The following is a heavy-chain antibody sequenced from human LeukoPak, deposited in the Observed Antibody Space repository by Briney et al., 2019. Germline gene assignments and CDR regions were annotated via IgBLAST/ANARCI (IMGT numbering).Heavy chain of an antibody. CDR1: GYTFTGYY. Sequence: ASVKVSCEASGYTFTGYYMHWVRQAPGQGLEWMGWINPNSGGTNYAQKFQGRVTMTRDTSISTVYMELSRLRSDDTAVYYCARDNRDPITMVRGGDYYYYGMDVWGQGTTVTVSS. CDR3: ARDNRDPITMVRGGDYYYYGMDV. V-gene: IGHV1-2*02. J-gene: IGHJ6*02. CDR2: INPNSGGT. D-gene: IGHD3-10*01.